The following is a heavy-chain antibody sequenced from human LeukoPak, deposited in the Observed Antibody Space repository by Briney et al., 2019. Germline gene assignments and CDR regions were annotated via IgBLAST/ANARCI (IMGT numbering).Heavy chain of an antibody. J-gene: IGHJ4*02. CDR3: ARDCADFGAGFDY. CDR2: IHYTGST. Sequence: SETLSLTCSVSGGSIRSPSHYWGWIRQPPGKGLEWTGAIHYTGSTHYTASLESRVTMSVDTSKNQFSLKLTSVTAADTAVYYCARDCADFGAGFDYWGQGSLVTVSS. V-gene: IGHV4-39*07. CDR1: GGSIRSPSHY. D-gene: IGHD3-10*01.